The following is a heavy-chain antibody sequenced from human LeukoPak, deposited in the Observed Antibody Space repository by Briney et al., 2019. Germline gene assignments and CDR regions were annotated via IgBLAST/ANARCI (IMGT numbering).Heavy chain of an antibody. D-gene: IGHD2-15*01. J-gene: IGHJ6*02. Sequence: PGGSLRLSCAASGFTFSSYGMHWVRQAPGKGLEWVAFIRYDGSNKYYADSVKGRFTISRDNSKSTLYLQMNSLRAEDTAVYYCAKRYCKSATCRSDMDAWGQGTTVTVS. CDR3: AKRYCKSATCRSDMDA. CDR2: IRYDGSNK. CDR1: GFTFSSYG. V-gene: IGHV3-30*02.